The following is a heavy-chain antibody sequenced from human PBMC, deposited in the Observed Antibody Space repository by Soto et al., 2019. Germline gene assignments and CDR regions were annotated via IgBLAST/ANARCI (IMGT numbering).Heavy chain of an antibody. CDR3: ARGVSTAMPNYYYYGMDV. V-gene: IGHV3-33*01. D-gene: IGHD5-18*01. CDR1: GFTFGSYG. Sequence: GGSLRLSCAASGFTFGSYGMHWVRQAPGKGLEWVAVIWYDGSNKYYADSVKGRFTISRDNSKNTLYLQMNSLRAEDTAVYYCARGVSTAMPNYYYYGMDVWGQGTTVTVSS. J-gene: IGHJ6*02. CDR2: IWYDGSNK.